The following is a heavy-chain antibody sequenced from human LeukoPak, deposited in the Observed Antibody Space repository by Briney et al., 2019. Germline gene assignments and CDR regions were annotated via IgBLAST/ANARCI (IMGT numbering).Heavy chain of an antibody. Sequence: GGSLRLSCAASGFTFSNHWMIWVRQAPGKGLEWVASIKQDGSEKQYVGTVRGRFTISRDNAKNILDLQMNSLTAEDTAVYFCAKDIPYFQTDYWGQGTLVTVSS. V-gene: IGHV3-7*01. CDR3: AKDIPYFQTDY. CDR2: IKQDGSEK. CDR1: GFTFSNHW. J-gene: IGHJ4*02. D-gene: IGHD2/OR15-2a*01.